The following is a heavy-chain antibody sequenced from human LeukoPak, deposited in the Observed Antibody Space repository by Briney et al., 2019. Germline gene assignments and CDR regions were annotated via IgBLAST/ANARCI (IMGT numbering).Heavy chain of an antibody. J-gene: IGHJ4*02. D-gene: IGHD3-22*01. CDR2: IYYTGST. V-gene: IGHV4-59*08. Sequence: SETLSLTCTVSGGSLSSYYWAWIRQPPGKELEWIGYIYYTGSTNYNPSLESRLTISVDTSKKQFSLKLRSVTAADTAVYYCARQGFYDSSDYYSPSFDYWGQGTLVTVSS. CDR1: GGSLSSYY. CDR3: ARQGFYDSSDYYSPSFDY.